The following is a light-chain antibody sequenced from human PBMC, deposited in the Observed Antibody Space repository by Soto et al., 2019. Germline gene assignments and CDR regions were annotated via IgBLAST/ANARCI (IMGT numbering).Light chain of an antibody. Sequence: QSVLTQPASVSGSPGQSITISCTGTSSDIGASNYVSWYQQHPGKAPKVMIYEVSNRPSGVSNRFSGSKSGNTASLSISGLQAEDEADYYCSSYAINSVTLYVFXTGTKGTVL. V-gene: IGLV2-14*01. CDR2: EVS. CDR1: SSDIGASNY. J-gene: IGLJ1*01. CDR3: SSYAINSVTLYV.